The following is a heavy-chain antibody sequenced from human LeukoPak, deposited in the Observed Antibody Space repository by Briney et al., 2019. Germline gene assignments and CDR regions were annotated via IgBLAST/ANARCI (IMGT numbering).Heavy chain of an antibody. J-gene: IGHJ4*02. CDR2: IYSGDST. CDR1: GFTVSSNY. Sequence: GVSLRLSCAASGFTVSSNYMSWVRQAPGKGLEWVSVIYSGDSTYYADSVKGRFTISRDNSKNTLYLQMNSLRAEDTAVYYCARVPPYSGSYSYYFDYWGQGTLVTVSS. D-gene: IGHD1-26*01. CDR3: ARVPPYSGSYSYYFDY. V-gene: IGHV3-66*02.